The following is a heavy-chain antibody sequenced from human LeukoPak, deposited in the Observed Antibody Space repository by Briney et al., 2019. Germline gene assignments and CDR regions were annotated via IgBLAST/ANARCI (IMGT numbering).Heavy chain of an antibody. V-gene: IGHV1-69*06. CDR2: IIPIFGTA. CDR1: GGTFSSYA. D-gene: IGHD3-22*01. J-gene: IGHJ4*02. CDR3: GGYDSSGYYSH. Sequence: ASVKVSCKASGGTFSSYAISWVRQAPGQGLEWMGGIIPIFGTANYAQKFQGGVTITADKSTSTAYMELSSLRSEDTAVYYCGGYDSSGYYSHWGQGTLVTVSS.